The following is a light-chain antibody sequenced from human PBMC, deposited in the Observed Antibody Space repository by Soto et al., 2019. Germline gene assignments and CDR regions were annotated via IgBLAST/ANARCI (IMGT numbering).Light chain of an antibody. CDR3: RHYNTYSPPYT. J-gene: IGKJ2*01. Sequence: DIQMTQFPATLSASVGDRVTITCRASQSISYWLAWYQQKTVKAPNLLIYKASTLDSGVPSRFSGSGSGTEFTLTITSLQPDDFATYYCRHYNTYSPPYTFGHGTKLEIK. CDR2: KAS. CDR1: QSISYW. V-gene: IGKV1-5*03.